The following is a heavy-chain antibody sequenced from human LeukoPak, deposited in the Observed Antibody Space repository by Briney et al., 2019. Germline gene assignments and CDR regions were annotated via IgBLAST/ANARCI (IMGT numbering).Heavy chain of an antibody. Sequence: AAVKVSRKASGYTFTSYAIHWGRPAPGQRREWMGWISAGNGNTKYSQNFQGRVTFISNTSATTAFIELSSLRSEDAAVYYCARDSGSGNNDYWGQGTLVTVSS. J-gene: IGHJ4*02. CDR2: ISAGNGNT. CDR1: GYTFTSYA. CDR3: ARDSGSGNNDY. D-gene: IGHD1-26*01. V-gene: IGHV1-3*01.